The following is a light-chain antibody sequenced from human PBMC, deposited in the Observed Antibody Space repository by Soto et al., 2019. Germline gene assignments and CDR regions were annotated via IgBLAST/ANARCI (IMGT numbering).Light chain of an antibody. V-gene: IGKV3-11*01. CDR3: QQRGNWIT. J-gene: IGKJ5*01. Sequence: EIVLTQSPATLSLSPGERAILSCRASQSVSSYLAWYQQKPGQAPRLLIYDASNRATGIPARFSASGSGTDFPLTLSSLAPEDSAVYYCQQRGNWITFGPVTRLEIK. CDR1: QSVSSY. CDR2: DAS.